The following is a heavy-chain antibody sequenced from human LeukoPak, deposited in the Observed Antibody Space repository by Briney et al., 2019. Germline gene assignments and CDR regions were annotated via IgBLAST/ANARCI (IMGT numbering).Heavy chain of an antibody. CDR2: IKQDGSEK. CDR3: ARSYSSRWYEFDY. V-gene: IGHV3-7*01. Sequence: GGSLRLSCAASGFTFSSYWMSWVRQAPEKGLEWVANIKQDGSEKYYVDSVKGRFTISRDNAKNSLYLQMNSLRAEDTAVYYCARSYSSRWYEFDYWGQGTLVTVSS. CDR1: GFTFSSYW. D-gene: IGHD6-13*01. J-gene: IGHJ4*02.